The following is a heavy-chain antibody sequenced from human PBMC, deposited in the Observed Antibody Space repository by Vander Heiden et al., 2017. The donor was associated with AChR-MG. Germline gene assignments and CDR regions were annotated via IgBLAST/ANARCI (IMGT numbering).Heavy chain of an antibody. V-gene: IGHV3-23*01. J-gene: IGHJ4*02. CDR2: ISGSGGST. D-gene: IGHD6-13*01. CDR3: AKDPVPPLTHSSSQKIDY. CDR1: GFTFSSYS. Sequence: EVQLLESGGGLVQPGGSLRLPCAASGFTFSSYSMSWVRQAPGKGLEWVSAISGSGGSTYYADSVKSRFTISRDNSKNTLYLQMNSLRAEDTAVYYCAKDPVPPLTHSSSQKIDYWGQGTLVTVSS.